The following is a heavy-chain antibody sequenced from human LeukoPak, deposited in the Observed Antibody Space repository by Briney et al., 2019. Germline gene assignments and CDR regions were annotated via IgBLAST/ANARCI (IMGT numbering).Heavy chain of an antibody. Sequence: ASVNVSCKASGYTFTGYYMHWVRRAPGQGLEWMGWINPNSGGTDYAQKFQGRVTMTWDTSISTAYMELSRLRSDDTAVYYCARVGPIDGYHGIAFDIWGQGTMVTVSS. V-gene: IGHV1-2*02. CDR1: GYTFTGYY. CDR3: ARVGPIDGYHGIAFDI. D-gene: IGHD5-24*01. CDR2: INPNSGGT. J-gene: IGHJ3*02.